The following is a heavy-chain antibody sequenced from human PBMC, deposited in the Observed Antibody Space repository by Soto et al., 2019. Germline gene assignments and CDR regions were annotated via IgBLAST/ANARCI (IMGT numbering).Heavy chain of an antibody. CDR1: EFTFGAYD. Sequence: QEQLVEDGGGVVQPGGSLRLSCAASEFTFGAYDMHWVRQAPGKGLEWVAAVSHDGRNEYYTDSVKGRFTISRDNSKNSLYMQMNSLRREDTAVYFCARGQWLGENGMDVLGQGTTVTVSS. V-gene: IGHV3-30*03. D-gene: IGHD6-19*01. CDR2: VSHDGRNE. CDR3: ARGQWLGENGMDV. J-gene: IGHJ6*02.